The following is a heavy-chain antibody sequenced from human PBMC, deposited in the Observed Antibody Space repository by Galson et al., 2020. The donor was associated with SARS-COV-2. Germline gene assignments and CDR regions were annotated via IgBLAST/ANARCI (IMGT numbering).Heavy chain of an antibody. CDR2: TYDSGST. D-gene: IGHD5-12*01. CDR1: GGSISSSFSF. V-gene: IGHV4-39*01. J-gene: IGHJ4*02. Sequence: SETLSLTCTVAGGSISSSFSFWGWPRQRPGKARQWIGTTYDSGSTYYDPSLKSPLTITVDTSKLPFSLKLSSVTAAGPAVYSCARHGPGGLLFPFAHWGQGILVTVPS. CDR3: ARHGPGGLLFPFAH.